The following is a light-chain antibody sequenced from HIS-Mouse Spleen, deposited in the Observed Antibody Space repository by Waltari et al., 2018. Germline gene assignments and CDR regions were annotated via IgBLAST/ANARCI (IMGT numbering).Light chain of an antibody. J-gene: IGLJ2*01. Sequence: SYELTQPPSVSVSPGQTARITCSGDALPKKYAYWYQQKSGQAPVLDIYEDSKRPSGIPGRFSGSSSGTMATLTISGAQVEDEADYYCYSTDSSGNHRVFGGGTKLTVL. CDR2: EDS. CDR3: YSTDSSGNHRV. CDR1: ALPKKY. V-gene: IGLV3-10*01.